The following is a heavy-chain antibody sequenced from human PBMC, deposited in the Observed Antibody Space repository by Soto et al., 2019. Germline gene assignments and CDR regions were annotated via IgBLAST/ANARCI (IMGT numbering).Heavy chain of an antibody. Sequence: SETLFLTCTVSGGSISSSSYYWGWIRQPPGKGLEWIGSIYYSGSTYYNPSLKSRVTISVDTAKNQFSLKLSSVTAADTAVYYCAAYRKGFGYYGSGSYYKEFDYWGQGTLVTVSS. V-gene: IGHV4-39*01. CDR3: AAYRKGFGYYGSGSYYKEFDY. J-gene: IGHJ4*02. D-gene: IGHD3-10*01. CDR1: GGSISSSSYY. CDR2: IYYSGST.